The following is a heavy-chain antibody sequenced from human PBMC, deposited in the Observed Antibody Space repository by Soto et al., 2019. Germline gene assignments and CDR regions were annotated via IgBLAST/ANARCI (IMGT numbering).Heavy chain of an antibody. Sequence: EVQLVESGGGLVQPGGSLRISCDASGFDFSNFWMTWVRQVPGRGLEWVANINYDGSEKNYVDSVKGRFTIFRDNAKNSVDLLMSGLRVDDTAIYYCAKGSHPRSRLPVAVDHWVQGTLITIAS. J-gene: IGHJ4*02. CDR1: GFDFSNFW. V-gene: IGHV3-7*01. CDR2: INYDGSEK. D-gene: IGHD3-10*01. CDR3: AKGSHPRSRLPVAVDH.